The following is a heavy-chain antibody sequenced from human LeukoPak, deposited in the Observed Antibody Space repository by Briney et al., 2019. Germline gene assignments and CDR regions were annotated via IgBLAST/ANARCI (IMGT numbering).Heavy chain of an antibody. CDR3: DRRAAEVGTYYMDV. Sequence: SETLSLTCTVSGGSINSYYWKGMRQPPPEGLEWIVYIYYSGGTNYNPSLKSRVTIAVDTFKKQFSLKPSSVTAVDTAVYYCDRRAAEVGTYYMDVWGKGTTVTASS. CDR2: IYYSGGT. D-gene: IGHD6-13*01. CDR1: GGSINSYY. J-gene: IGHJ6*03. V-gene: IGHV4-59*01.